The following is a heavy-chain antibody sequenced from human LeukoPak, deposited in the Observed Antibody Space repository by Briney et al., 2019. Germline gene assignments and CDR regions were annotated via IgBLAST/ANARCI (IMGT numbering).Heavy chain of an antibody. D-gene: IGHD6-13*01. J-gene: IGHJ4*02. Sequence: GGSLRLSCAASGFTFSSYSMNWVRQAPGKGLEWVSSISSSSSYIYYADAVKGRFTISRDNAKNSLYLQMNSLRAEGTAVYYCARDLLTYSSSWDYWGQGTLVTVSS. CDR2: ISSSSSYI. CDR3: ARDLLTYSSSWDY. V-gene: IGHV3-21*01. CDR1: GFTFSSYS.